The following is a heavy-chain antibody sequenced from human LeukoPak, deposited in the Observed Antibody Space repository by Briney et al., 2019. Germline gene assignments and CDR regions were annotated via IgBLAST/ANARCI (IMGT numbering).Heavy chain of an antibody. D-gene: IGHD6-13*01. J-gene: IGHJ4*02. CDR3: ARDRSFIAAAGIDY. CDR1: RCTFSSYA. V-gene: IGHV3-30*04. Sequence: PGRSLRLSCAASRCTFSSYALHWVSQAPGKGLEWVAFISYDGTKYYADSVKGRFTISRDNSKNTLYLQMNSLRAEDTAVYYCARDRSFIAAAGIDYWGQGTLVTVSS. CDR2: ISYDGTK.